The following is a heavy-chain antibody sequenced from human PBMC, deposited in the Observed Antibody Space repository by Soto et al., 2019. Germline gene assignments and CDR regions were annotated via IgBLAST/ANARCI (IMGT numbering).Heavy chain of an antibody. Sequence: QVQLQESGPGLVKPSQTLSLTCTVSGGSISSGGYYWSWIRQHPGKGLEWIGYIYYSGSTYYNPSLKSRVTRSVDTSKNQFSLKLSSVTAADTAVYYCARGLTMVRGVIGDGDAFDIWGQGTMVTVSS. D-gene: IGHD3-10*01. CDR1: GGSISSGGYY. CDR2: IYYSGST. V-gene: IGHV4-31*03. J-gene: IGHJ3*02. CDR3: ARGLTMVRGVIGDGDAFDI.